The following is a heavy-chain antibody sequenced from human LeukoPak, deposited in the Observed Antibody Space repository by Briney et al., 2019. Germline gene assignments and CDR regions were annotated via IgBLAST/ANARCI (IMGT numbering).Heavy chain of an antibody. D-gene: IGHD1-1*01. Sequence: GGSLRLSCAASGFTFSNYWMNWVRQAPGKGLEWVANIKEDGSDKYYVDSVKGRFTISKDNAKNSLYLQTNSLRVEDTAVYYCVPLSWNPPGDFDRWGQGTLVTVSS. CDR2: IKEDGSDK. V-gene: IGHV3-7*01. CDR1: GFTFSNYW. J-gene: IGHJ4*02. CDR3: VPLSWNPPGDFDR.